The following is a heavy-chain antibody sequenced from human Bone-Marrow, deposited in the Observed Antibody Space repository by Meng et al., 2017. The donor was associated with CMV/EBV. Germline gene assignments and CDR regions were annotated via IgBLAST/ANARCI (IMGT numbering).Heavy chain of an antibody. D-gene: IGHD2-2*01. CDR2: INPNSGGT. J-gene: IGHJ2*01. Sequence: ASVKVSCKASGYTFTSYGISWVRQAPGQGLEWMGWINPNSGGTNYAQKFQGRVTMTRDTSISTAYMELSRLRSDDTAVYYCARDRPVVPAAPVTWYFDLWGRGHLVNVSS. CDR1: GYTFTSYG. V-gene: IGHV1-2*02. CDR3: ARDRPVVPAAPVTWYFDL.